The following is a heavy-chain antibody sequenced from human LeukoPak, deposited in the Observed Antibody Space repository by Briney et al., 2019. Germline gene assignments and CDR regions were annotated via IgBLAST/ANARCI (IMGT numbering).Heavy chain of an antibody. V-gene: IGHV3-7*02. CDR2: IKQDGTSK. CDR1: GFTFSRSW. Sequence: GGSLRLSCAASGFTFSRSWMGWVRQAQGKGLERVANIKQDGTSKYYVDSVMGRFTISRDNAENSVYLQMNSLSAGDTAVYYCARHGDYCFDLWGPGTRVTVSS. D-gene: IGHD2-21*01. CDR3: ARHGDYCFDL. J-gene: IGHJ4*02.